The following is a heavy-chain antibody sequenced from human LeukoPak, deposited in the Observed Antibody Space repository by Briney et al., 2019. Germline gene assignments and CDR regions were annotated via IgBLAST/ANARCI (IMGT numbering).Heavy chain of an antibody. CDR2: INSDGSVT. V-gene: IGHV3-74*01. CDR3: TRATGSFYGLGY. CDR1: GFTFSSYW. J-gene: IGHJ4*02. D-gene: IGHD1-26*01. Sequence: GGSLRLSCAASGFTFSSYWMHWVRQAPGKGLPWVSRINSDGSVTTYADSVKGRFTISRDNAKNTLYLQMNSLRAEDTAVYYCTRATGSFYGLGYGGQGTLVTVSS.